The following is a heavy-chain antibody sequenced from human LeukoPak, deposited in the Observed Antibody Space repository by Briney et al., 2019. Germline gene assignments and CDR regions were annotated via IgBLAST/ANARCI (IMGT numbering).Heavy chain of an antibody. V-gene: IGHV3-30*02. CDR1: GFTFSSHG. D-gene: IGHD6-13*01. CDR2: IWYDGSNK. Sequence: GGSLRLSCAASGFTFSSHGMHWVRQAPGKGLEWVAFIWYDGSNKYYGDSVKGRFTISGDNSKNTLYLQMNSLRAEDTAVYYCAQGQQLGAEYFQHWGQGTLVTVSS. J-gene: IGHJ1*01. CDR3: AQGQQLGAEYFQH.